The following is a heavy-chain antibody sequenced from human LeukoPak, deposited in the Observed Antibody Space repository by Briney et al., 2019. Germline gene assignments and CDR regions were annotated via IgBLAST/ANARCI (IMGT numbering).Heavy chain of an antibody. CDR3: AREFDGSASGAGY. CDR2: ISSSSSYI. J-gene: IGHJ4*02. D-gene: IGHD1-26*01. V-gene: IGHV3-21*01. Sequence: GGSLRLSCAASGFTFSSYSMNWVRQAPGKGLEWVSSISSSSSYIYYADSVKGRFTISRDNDKNSLYLKMNSLRADDTAVYYCAREFDGSASGAGYWGQGTLVTVSS. CDR1: GFTFSSYS.